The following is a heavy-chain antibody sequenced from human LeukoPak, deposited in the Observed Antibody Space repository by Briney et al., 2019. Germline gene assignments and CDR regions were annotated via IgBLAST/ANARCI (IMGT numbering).Heavy chain of an antibody. CDR2: IRNGSSHA. J-gene: IGHJ6*03. CDR3: AGGADYRDYMDV. V-gene: IGHV3-21*01. CDR1: GITFSSYS. Sequence: GGSLRLSCEASGITFSSYSMDWVRQAPGKGLEWVSAIRNGSSHAHYADSVKGRFTTSRDNAKNSLYLHMNSLRAEDTAVYYCAGGADYRDYMDVWGKGTTVTVSS. D-gene: IGHD4-11*01.